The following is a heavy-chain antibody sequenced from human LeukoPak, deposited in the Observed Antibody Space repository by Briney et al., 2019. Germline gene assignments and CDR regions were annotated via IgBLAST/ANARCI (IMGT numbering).Heavy chain of an antibody. D-gene: IGHD3-22*01. CDR1: GFTFTNYA. J-gene: IGHJ4*02. CDR3: AKGGSYYYDSSGYFGY. Sequence: GGSLRLSCAASGFTFTNYAMNWVRQAPGRGLEWVSGISGSGGSTYYAASVKGRFTISRDNSKNTLYLQMNSLRAEDTAVYYCAKGGSYYYDSSGYFGYWGQGTLVTVSS. CDR2: ISGSGGST. V-gene: IGHV3-23*01.